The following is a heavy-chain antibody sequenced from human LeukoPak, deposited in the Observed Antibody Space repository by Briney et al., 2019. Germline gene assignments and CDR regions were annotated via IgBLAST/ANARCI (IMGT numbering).Heavy chain of an antibody. J-gene: IGHJ4*02. V-gene: IGHV3-33*01. D-gene: IGHD3-22*01. Sequence: GRSLRLSCVASGFTFSSYGMHWVRQAPGKGLEWVAVIWYDGTNKYYADSVKGRFTISRDNSKNTLYLQMNSLRAEDTAVYYCARAMDYYDSSGLDYWGQGTLVTVSS. CDR2: IWYDGTNK. CDR3: ARAMDYYDSSGLDY. CDR1: GFTFSSYG.